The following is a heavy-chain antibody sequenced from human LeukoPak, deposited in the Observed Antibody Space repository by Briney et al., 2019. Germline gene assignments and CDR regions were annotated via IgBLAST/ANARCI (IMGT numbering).Heavy chain of an antibody. Sequence: ASVKVSCKASGYTFTGYYMHWVRQAPGQGLEWMGWINPNSGGTNYAQKFQGRVTMTRDTSISTAYMELSRLRSDDTAVYYCARAEDYGDYDWFDPWGQGTLVTVSS. V-gene: IGHV1-2*02. D-gene: IGHD4-17*01. J-gene: IGHJ5*02. CDR2: INPNSGGT. CDR3: ARAEDYGDYDWFDP. CDR1: GYTFTGYY.